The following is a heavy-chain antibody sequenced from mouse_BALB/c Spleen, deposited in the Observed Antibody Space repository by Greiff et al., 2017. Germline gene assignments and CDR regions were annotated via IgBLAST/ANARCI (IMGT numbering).Heavy chain of an antibody. J-gene: IGHJ3*01. V-gene: IGHV14-3*02. CDR1: GFNIKDTY. CDR2: IDPANGNT. CDR3: ASLESSWFAY. Sequence: EVMLVESGAELVKPGASVKLSCTASGFNIKDTYMHWVKQRPEQGLEWIGRIDPANGNTKYDPKFQGKATITADTSSNTAYLQLSSLTSEDTAVYYCASLESSWFAYWGQGTLVTVSA.